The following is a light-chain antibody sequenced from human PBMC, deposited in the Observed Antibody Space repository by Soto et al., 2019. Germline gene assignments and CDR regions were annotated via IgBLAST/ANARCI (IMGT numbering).Light chain of an antibody. V-gene: IGKV3-20*01. J-gene: IGKJ5*01. Sequence: VLVQSPGTLSLSKGETATLSCRSRHYVSASSLAWYQQKRGQAPRLVMYGASSRPTGIPDRFSGRGSGTDFTLTIKRLEPEDFAVYYCQQYGNSPITFGQGRLLE. CDR3: QQYGNSPIT. CDR2: GAS. CDR1: HYVSASS.